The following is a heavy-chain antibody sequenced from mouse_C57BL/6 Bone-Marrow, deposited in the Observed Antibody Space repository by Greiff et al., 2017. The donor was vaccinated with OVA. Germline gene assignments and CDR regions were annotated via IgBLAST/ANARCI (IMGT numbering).Heavy chain of an antibody. V-gene: IGHV2-5*01. Sequence: QVQLQQSGPGLVQPSQSLSISCTVSGFSLTSYGVHWVRQSPGKGLEWLGVIWRGGSTDYNAAFMSRLSITKDNSKSQVFFKMNSLQADDTAIYYCAKTYYGSSYVDYWGQGTTLTVSS. CDR3: AKTYYGSSYVDY. D-gene: IGHD1-1*01. CDR1: GFSLTSYG. CDR2: IWRGGST. J-gene: IGHJ2*01.